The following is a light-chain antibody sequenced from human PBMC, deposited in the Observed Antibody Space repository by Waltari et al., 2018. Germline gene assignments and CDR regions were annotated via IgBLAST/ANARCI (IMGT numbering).Light chain of an antibody. CDR1: QSVSSN. J-gene: IGKJ1*01. CDR2: CAS. V-gene: IGKV3-15*01. Sequence: EMVMTQSPATLSVSPGERATLSCRARQSVSSNLAWYQQKPGQAPGLLIYCASTRATGIPARFSGSGSGTEFTLTISSMQSEDFAVYYCQQYNNWPPAFGQGTKVEIK. CDR3: QQYNNWPPA.